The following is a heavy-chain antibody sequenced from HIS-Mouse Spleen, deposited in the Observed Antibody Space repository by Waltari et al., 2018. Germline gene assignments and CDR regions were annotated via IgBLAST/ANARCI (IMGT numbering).Heavy chain of an antibody. CDR1: GCSISSVGYY. J-gene: IGHJ3*02. Sequence: QVQLQESGPGLVKPSQTLSLTCTFSGCSISSVGYYCTWIRLPQGKGLEWIGYIYYSGSTYYNPSLKSRVTISVDTSKNQFSLKLSSVTAADTAVYYCARDPGSNWGEGDAFDIWGQGTMVTVSS. D-gene: IGHD7-27*01. CDR2: IYYSGST. CDR3: ARDPGSNWGEGDAFDI. V-gene: IGHV4-31*03.